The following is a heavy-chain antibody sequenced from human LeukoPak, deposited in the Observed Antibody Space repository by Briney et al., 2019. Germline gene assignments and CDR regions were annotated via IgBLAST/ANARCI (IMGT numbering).Heavy chain of an antibody. D-gene: IGHD4-17*01. J-gene: IGHJ6*02. CDR3: AADRGYGDFYGMDV. V-gene: IGHV1-58*02. CDR1: GFTFTNSA. Sequence: GTSVKVSCKASGFTFTNSAMQWVRQTRGQRLEWIGWIVVGSGNTNYAQKFQERVTITGDMSTSTAYMELSSLGSEDTAVYYCAADRGYGDFYGMDVWGHGTTVTVSS. CDR2: IVVGSGNT.